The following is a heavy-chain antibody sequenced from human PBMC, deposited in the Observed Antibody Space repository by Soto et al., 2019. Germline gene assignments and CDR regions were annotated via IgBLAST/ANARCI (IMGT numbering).Heavy chain of an antibody. CDR1: GFSFGNDW. J-gene: IGHJ4*02. Sequence: GGSLRLSCTASGFSFGNDWMGLVRQSPGKGLEWVANIKEDGSEKFSVDSVRDRFTISRDNARNSTYLQMNSLRADDTAVYYCARAERNPKHHPLLSWGQGTLVTVSS. V-gene: IGHV3-7*01. D-gene: IGHD1-1*01. CDR2: IKEDGSEK. CDR3: ARAERNPKHHPLLS.